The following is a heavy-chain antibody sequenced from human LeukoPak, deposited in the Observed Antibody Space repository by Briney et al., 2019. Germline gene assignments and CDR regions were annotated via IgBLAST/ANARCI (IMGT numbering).Heavy chain of an antibody. D-gene: IGHD6-19*01. J-gene: IGHJ3*01. Sequence: ASVKVSCTVSGSSLTELSLYWVRQAPGKGLEWMTYIGAKNGDRHYAQKFQGRVTMTLDTSLSTAYMELKWLTSDDTAMYYCARDGVAGPSDAFDLWGQGTMVTVSS. CDR1: GSSLTELS. CDR3: ARDGVAGPSDAFDL. V-gene: IGHV1-2*02. CDR2: IGAKNGDR.